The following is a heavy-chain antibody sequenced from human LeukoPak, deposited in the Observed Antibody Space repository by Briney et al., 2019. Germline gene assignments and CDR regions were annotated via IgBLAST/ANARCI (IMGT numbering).Heavy chain of an antibody. CDR1: GFTFSRYS. Sequence: GGSLRLSCAASGFTFSRYSINWVRQAPGKWLEWVSSISSSSNYIYYADSVKGRFTISRDNAKNSLYLQMNSLRAEDTAVYYCARVGTYDILTGRPYYFDYWGQGTLVTVSS. J-gene: IGHJ4*02. CDR3: ARVGTYDILTGRPYYFDY. D-gene: IGHD3-9*01. V-gene: IGHV3-21*01. CDR2: ISSSSNYI.